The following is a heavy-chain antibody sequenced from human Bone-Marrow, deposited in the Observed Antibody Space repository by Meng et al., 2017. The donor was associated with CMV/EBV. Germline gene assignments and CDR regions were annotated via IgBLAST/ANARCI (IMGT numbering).Heavy chain of an antibody. CDR1: GGSISSSSYY. D-gene: IGHD6-6*01. CDR2: IYYSGST. J-gene: IGHJ5*02. CDR3: ARQPSSIAARYSLPNWFDP. V-gene: IGHV4-39*01. Sequence: SETLSLTCTVSGGSISSSSYYWGWIRQPPGKGLEWIGSIYYSGSTYYNPSLKSRVTISVDTSKNQFSLKLSSVAAADTAVYYCARQPSSIAARYSLPNWFDPWGQGTLVTFYS.